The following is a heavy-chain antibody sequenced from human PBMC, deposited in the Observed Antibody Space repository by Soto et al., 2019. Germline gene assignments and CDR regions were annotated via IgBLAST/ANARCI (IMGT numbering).Heavy chain of an antibody. CDR1: GFTFSNYG. CDR3: ARDDEYSGNGMDV. Sequence: QVQLVESGGGVVQPGRSLTLSCAASGFTFSNYGMHWVRQAPGKGLEWVAVILNDGSNRYHADSVKDRFTISRDNSKNTLYLQMNRLRAEDTAVYYCARDDEYSGNGMDVWGQGNTVTVS. V-gene: IGHV3-33*01. CDR2: ILNDGSNR. J-gene: IGHJ6*02. D-gene: IGHD3-10*01.